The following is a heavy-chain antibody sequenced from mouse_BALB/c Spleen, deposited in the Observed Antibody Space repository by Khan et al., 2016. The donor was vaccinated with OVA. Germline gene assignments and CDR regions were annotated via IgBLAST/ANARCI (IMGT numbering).Heavy chain of an antibody. V-gene: IGHV5-17*02. CDR3: ARGNWAWFAY. CDR2: ISSDSITL. CDR1: GFTFSSFG. J-gene: IGHJ3*01. D-gene: IGHD4-1*01. Sequence: EVELVESGGGLVQPGGSRKLACAASGFTFSSFGMHWVRQAPEKGLEWVTYISSDSITLYYADTVKGRFTIPRDNPRNTLFRQMASLRARDTAMYYCARGNWAWFAYWGQGTLVTVSA.